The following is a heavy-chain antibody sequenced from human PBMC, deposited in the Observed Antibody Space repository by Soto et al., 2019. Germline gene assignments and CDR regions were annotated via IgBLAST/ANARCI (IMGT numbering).Heavy chain of an antibody. Sequence: PSETLSLTCTVSGGSSSSSSSYRGWIRQPPGKGLEWIGSIYYSGSTYYNPSLKSRVTISVDTSKNQFSLKLSSVTAADTAVYYCARHGLPYSSGWYYPGGTAPVYLDYWGQGTLVSVSS. CDR2: IYYSGST. CDR3: ARHGLPYSSGWYYPGGTAPVYLDY. CDR1: GGSSSSSSSY. J-gene: IGHJ4*02. D-gene: IGHD6-19*01. V-gene: IGHV4-39*01.